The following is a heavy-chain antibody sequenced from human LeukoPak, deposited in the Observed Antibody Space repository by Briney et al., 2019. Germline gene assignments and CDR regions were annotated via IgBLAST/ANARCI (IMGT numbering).Heavy chain of an antibody. J-gene: IGHJ4*02. CDR3: VKGSGTGWYGH. D-gene: IGHD6-19*01. V-gene: IGHV3-64D*06. CDR1: GFTFSAYA. CDR2: ISGNGADT. Sequence: GGSLRLSCEASGFTFSAYAMTWVRRAPGKGLEYVSAISGNGADTFYSDSVKGRFTISRDNSKNMLFLQMSSLRAEDTAVYYCVKGSGTGWYGHWGQGTLVTVSS.